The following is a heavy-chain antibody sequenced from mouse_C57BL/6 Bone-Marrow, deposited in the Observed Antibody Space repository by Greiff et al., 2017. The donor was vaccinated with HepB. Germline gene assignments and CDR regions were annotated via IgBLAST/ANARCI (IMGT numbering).Heavy chain of an antibody. D-gene: IGHD1-1*01. V-gene: IGHV14-4*01. Sequence: EVQLQQSGAELVRPGASVKLSCTASGFNFKDDYMHWVKQRPEQGLEWIGWIDPENGDTEYASKFQGKATITADTSSNTAYLQLSSLTSEDTAGYYCTRYYYGSTRDRYFDVWGTGTTVTVSA. CDR3: TRYYYGSTRDRYFDV. CDR1: GFNFKDDY. CDR2: IDPENGDT. J-gene: IGHJ1*03.